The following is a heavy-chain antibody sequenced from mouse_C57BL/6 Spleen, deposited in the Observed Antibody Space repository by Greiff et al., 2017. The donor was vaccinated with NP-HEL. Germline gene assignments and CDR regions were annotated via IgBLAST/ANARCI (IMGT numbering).Heavy chain of an antibody. CDR1: GYTFTSYW. CDR2: INPSSGGT. V-gene: IGHV1-53*01. Sequence: QVQLQQPGTDLVKPGASVKLSCTASGYTFTSYWMHWVQQTPGQGLEWIGNINPSSGGTNYNEKFKSKATLTVDKSSSTAYMQLSSLTSEDSAVXYCATYYSTLMDYWGQGTSVTVSS. D-gene: IGHD2-5*01. J-gene: IGHJ4*01. CDR3: ATYYSTLMDY.